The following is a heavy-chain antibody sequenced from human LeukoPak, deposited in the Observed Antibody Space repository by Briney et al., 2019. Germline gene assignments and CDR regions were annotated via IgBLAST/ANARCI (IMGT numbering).Heavy chain of an antibody. J-gene: IGHJ4*02. CDR3: AASSGWLLDY. CDR1: GGSISDYY. CDR2: IYYSGST. Sequence: SETLSLTCTVSGGSISDYYWSWIRQPPGKGLEWIGYIYYSGSTNCNPSLKSRVTISVDTSKNQFSLKLSSVTAADTAVYYCAASSGWLLDYWGQGTLVPVSS. D-gene: IGHD6-19*01. V-gene: IGHV4-59*08.